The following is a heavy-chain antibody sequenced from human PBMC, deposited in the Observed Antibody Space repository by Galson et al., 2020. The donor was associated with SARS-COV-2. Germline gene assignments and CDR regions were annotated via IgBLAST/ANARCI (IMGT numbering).Heavy chain of an antibody. Sequence: ASVKVSCKVSGYTLTELSMHWVRQAPGKGLEWMGGFDPEDGETIYAQKFQGRVTMTEDTSTDTAYMELSSLRSEDTAVYYCATGPAVAGTIWFDPWGQGTLVTVSS. V-gene: IGHV1-24*01. CDR3: ATGPAVAGTIWFDP. CDR1: GYTLTELS. D-gene: IGHD6-19*01. CDR2: FDPEDGET. J-gene: IGHJ5*02.